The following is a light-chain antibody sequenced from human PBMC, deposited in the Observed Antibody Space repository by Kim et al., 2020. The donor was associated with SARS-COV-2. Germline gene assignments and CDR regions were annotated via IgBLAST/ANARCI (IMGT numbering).Light chain of an antibody. V-gene: IGKV3-11*01. CDR2: DTS. CDR1: QSVADY. J-gene: IGKJ5*01. Sequence: SPGETATLSCRASQSVADYLAWYQQKPGQAPRRLIYDTSIRATGIPARFSGSGAGTDFTLTISSLEPEDFAVYYCQQRTNWPGISFGQGTRLEIK. CDR3: QQRTNWPGIS.